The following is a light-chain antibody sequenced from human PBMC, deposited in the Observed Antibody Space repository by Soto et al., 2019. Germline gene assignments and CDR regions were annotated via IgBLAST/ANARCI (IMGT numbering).Light chain of an antibody. CDR2: KVS. Sequence: DVVMTQSPLSLPVTLGQPSSISWRSSQILVYSDGNIYLNWFQQRPGQSPRRLIYKVSNRDSGVPDRFSGSGSGTDFTLKISRVEAEDVGVYYCMQGTHWPFTLGPGTKVDI. CDR1: QILVYSDGNIY. V-gene: IGKV2-30*01. J-gene: IGKJ3*01. CDR3: MQGTHWPFT.